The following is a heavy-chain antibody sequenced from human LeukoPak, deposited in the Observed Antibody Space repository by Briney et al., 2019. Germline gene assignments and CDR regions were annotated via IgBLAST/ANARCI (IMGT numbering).Heavy chain of an antibody. CDR1: GFTFSSYS. CDR2: ISRSSSYI. Sequence: GGSLRLSCAASGFTFSSYSMSWVRQAPGKGLGWVSSISRSSSYIHYADSVKGRFTLSRHNAKNSLYLQMDSLRAEDTAVYYCARVSSSWHYFDYWGQGTLVTVSS. CDR3: ARVSSSWHYFDY. J-gene: IGHJ4*02. D-gene: IGHD6-13*01. V-gene: IGHV3-21*01.